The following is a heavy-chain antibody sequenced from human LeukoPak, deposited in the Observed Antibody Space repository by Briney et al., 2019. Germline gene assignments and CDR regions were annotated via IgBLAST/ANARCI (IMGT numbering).Heavy chain of an antibody. D-gene: IGHD2-2*01. CDR2: IIPIFETA. CDR3: ARADIVIVAAASPYCYGMDV. Sequence: ASVKVSCKSSGGTFSSYAISWVRQAPGQGLEWMGGIIPIFETANYAQKFQGRVTITADESTSTAYMELSRLRSEDTAMYFCARADIVIVAAASPYCYGMDVWGQGTTVTVSS. V-gene: IGHV1-69*13. J-gene: IGHJ6*02. CDR1: GGTFSSYA.